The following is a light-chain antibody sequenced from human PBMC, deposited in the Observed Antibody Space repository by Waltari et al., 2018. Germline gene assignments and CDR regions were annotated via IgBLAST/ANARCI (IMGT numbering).Light chain of an antibody. Sequence: DIQMTQSPSSLSASVGDRVTITCRASQGISNSLAWYQQIPGKAPNVLLYAASRLESGVPSRCSGSGSGTDYTLTISSLQPEDFATYYCQQYYSTPQTFGQGTRVEIK. J-gene: IGKJ1*01. V-gene: IGKV1-NL1*01. CDR3: QQYYSTPQT. CDR2: AAS. CDR1: QGISNS.